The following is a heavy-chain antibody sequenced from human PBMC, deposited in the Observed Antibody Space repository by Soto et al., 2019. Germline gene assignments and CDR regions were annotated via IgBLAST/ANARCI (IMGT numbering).Heavy chain of an antibody. V-gene: IGHV4-59*12. Sequence: PSETLSLTCTVSDGSIISYSWSWIRQPPWKGLEWIGNIYHSGSTYYNPSLKSRVTISVDTSKNQFSLKVKSVTAADTAVYYCAKYVTAYHDFWSTQTGGYMDVWGKGTTVTVSS. CDR1: DGSIISYS. J-gene: IGHJ6*03. CDR3: AKYVTAYHDFWSTQTGGYMDV. D-gene: IGHD3-3*01. CDR2: IYHSGST.